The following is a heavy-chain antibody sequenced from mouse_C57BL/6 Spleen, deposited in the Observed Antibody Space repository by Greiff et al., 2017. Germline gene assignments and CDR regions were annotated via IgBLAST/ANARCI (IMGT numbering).Heavy chain of an antibody. J-gene: IGHJ4*01. V-gene: IGHV5-17*01. Sequence: EVQGVESGGGLVKPGGSLKLSCAASGFTFSDYGMHWVRQAPEKGLEWVAYISSGSSTIYYADTVKGRFTISRDNAKNTLFLQTTSLRSEDTAMYDCAAPSYYYGSSYRAMDYWGQGTSVTVSS. CDR2: ISSGSSTI. CDR3: AAPSYYYGSSYRAMDY. CDR1: GFTFSDYG. D-gene: IGHD1-1*01.